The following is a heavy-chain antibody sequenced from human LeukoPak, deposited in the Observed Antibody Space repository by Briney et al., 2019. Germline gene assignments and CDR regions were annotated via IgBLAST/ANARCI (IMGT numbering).Heavy chain of an antibody. D-gene: IGHD4-17*01. CDR2: INPNSGGT. J-gene: IGHJ4*02. CDR3: AREEGTVTNFDY. V-gene: IGHV1-2*02. CDR1: GYTFTGYY. Sequence: ASVKVSCKASGYTFTGYYMHWVRQAPGQGLEWMGWINPNSGGTNYAQKFQGRVTMTRDTSISTAYMELSRLRSDDTAVYYCAREEGTVTNFDYWGQGTLVTVSS.